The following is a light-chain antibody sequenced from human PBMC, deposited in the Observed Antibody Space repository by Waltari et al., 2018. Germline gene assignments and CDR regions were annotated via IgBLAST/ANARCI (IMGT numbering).Light chain of an antibody. V-gene: IGKV3-15*01. CDR1: ESVSSN. CDR2: GAS. CDR3: QQYYHWVA. J-gene: IGKJ4*01. Sequence: EIVMTQSPATLSVSPGESATLSCRASESVSSNVAWYQQKPGQAPRLLIYGASTRATGVPAKFRGSGSGTDFTLTISSLQFEDFAVYYCQQYYHWVAFGGGTWVQIK.